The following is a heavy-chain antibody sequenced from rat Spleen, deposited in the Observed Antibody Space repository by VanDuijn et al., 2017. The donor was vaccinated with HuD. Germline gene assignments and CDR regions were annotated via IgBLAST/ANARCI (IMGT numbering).Heavy chain of an antibody. J-gene: IGHJ4*01. V-gene: IGHV3-1*01. CDR3: ARSESYYYVMDA. Sequence: EVQLQESGPGLVKPSQSLSLTCSVTDYSITSNYWGWIRKFPGNKLEWMGHINSPGSASYNPRLKSQISITRDPSKNRFFLHLTSVTAEDTATYYCARSESYYYVMDAWGQGASVTVSS. CDR1: DYSITSNY. D-gene: IGHD3-7*01. CDR2: INSPGSA.